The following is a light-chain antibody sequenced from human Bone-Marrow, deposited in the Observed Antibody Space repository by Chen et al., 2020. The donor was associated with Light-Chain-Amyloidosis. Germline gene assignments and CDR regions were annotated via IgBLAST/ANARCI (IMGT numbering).Light chain of an antibody. CDR1: ALTTKY. CDR3: QSADSSGTDEVI. J-gene: IGLJ2*01. Sequence: SYDLTQPPSVSVSPGQTARITCAGDALTTKYAYWYQQKPGQAPVLVIHSDTERRSGMSERFSGSSSGTTATLTISGVQAEEEADYHCQSADSSGTDEVIFGGGTKLTVL. CDR2: SDT. V-gene: IGLV3-25*02.